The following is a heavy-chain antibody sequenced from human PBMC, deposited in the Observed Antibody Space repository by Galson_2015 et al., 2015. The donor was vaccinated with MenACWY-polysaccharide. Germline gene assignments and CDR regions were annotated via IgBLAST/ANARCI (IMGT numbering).Heavy chain of an antibody. V-gene: IGHV1-69*04. CDR3: ARGSYSSSAGGYYGMDV. Sequence: SVKVSCKASGGTFSSYAISWVRQAPGQGLEWMGRIIPILGIANYAQKFQGRVTITADKSTSTAYMELSSLRSEDTAVYYCARGSYSSSAGGYYGMDVWGQGTTVTVSS. CDR1: GGTFSSYA. CDR2: IIPILGIA. J-gene: IGHJ6*02. D-gene: IGHD6-6*01.